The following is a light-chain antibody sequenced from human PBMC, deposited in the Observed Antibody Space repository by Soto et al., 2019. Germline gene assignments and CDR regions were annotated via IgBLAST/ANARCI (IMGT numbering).Light chain of an antibody. V-gene: IGLV2-14*01. CDR1: SSDVGGYNY. CDR3: SSYTSNSTPWD. CDR2: EVS. Sequence: QSVLTQPASVSGSPGQSITISCTGTSSDVGGYNYVSWYQQHPGKAPKLMIYEVSNRPSGVSNRFPGSKSGNTASLTISGLQAEDEADYYCSSYTSNSTPWDFGTGTKVTVL. J-gene: IGLJ1*01.